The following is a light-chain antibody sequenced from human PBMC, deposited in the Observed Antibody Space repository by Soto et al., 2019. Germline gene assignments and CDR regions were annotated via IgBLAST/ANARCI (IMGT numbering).Light chain of an antibody. V-gene: IGKV3-20*01. CDR1: QSVGNNY. CDR2: TAS. CDR3: QQYGSSIT. Sequence: EIVLTQSPCTLSLSPGERATLSCRASQSVGNNYLAWYQQKPGQAPRLLIYTASIRATGIPDRFSGSGSGTDFTLTISRLEPEDFAVYYCQQYGSSITFGQGTRLEIK. J-gene: IGKJ5*01.